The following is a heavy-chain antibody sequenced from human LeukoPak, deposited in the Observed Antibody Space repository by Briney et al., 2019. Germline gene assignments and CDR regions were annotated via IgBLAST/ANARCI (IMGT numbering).Heavy chain of an antibody. D-gene: IGHD6-6*01. J-gene: IGHJ4*02. CDR3: ARLEYSRPYFDY. Sequence: ASVKVSCKASGYTFTSYGISWVRQAPGHGLEWMGWISAYNGNTNYAQKLQGRVTMTTDTSTSTAYMELRSLRSDDTAVYYCARLEYSRPYFDYWGQGTLVTVSS. V-gene: IGHV1-18*01. CDR2: ISAYNGNT. CDR1: GYTFTSYG.